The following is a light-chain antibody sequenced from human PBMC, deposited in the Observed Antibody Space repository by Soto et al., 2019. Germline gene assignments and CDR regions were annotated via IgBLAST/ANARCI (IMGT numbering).Light chain of an antibody. CDR2: EVS. V-gene: IGLV2-14*01. J-gene: IGLJ1*01. CDR1: SGDVGGYKF. Sequence: QSALTQPASVSGSPGQSITIYCTGTSGDVGGYKFVSWYQQHPGKAPKLMIYEVSNRPSGVSSRFSGSKSGNTASLTISGLQAEDEADYFCGSYTGNIXVFGNGTKVTV. CDR3: GSYTGNIXV.